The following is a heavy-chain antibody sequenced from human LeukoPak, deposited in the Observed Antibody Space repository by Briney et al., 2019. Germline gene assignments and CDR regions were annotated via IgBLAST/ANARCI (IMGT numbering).Heavy chain of an antibody. CDR1: GFTFSSYS. Sequence: GGSLRLSCAASGFTFSSYSMNWVRQAPGKGLEWVSHISSSSSTTIYYADSVKGRFTISRDNAKNSLYLQINSLKDEDTAVYYCARDLLMGYGMDVWGQGTMVTVSS. D-gene: IGHD3-16*01. CDR2: ISSSSSTTI. J-gene: IGHJ6*02. V-gene: IGHV3-48*02. CDR3: ARDLLMGYGMDV.